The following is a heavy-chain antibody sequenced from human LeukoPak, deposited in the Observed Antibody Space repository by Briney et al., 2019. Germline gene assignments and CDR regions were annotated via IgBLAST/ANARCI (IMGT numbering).Heavy chain of an antibody. V-gene: IGHV4-39*07. Sequence: SETLSLTCTVSGGSISSSSYYWGWIRQPPGKGLEWIGSIYYSGSTYYNPSLKSRVTMSVDTSKNQFSLKLSSVTAADTAVYYCARVRFSGSQVDAFDIWGQGTMVTVSS. CDR3: ARVRFSGSQVDAFDI. D-gene: IGHD3-10*01. J-gene: IGHJ3*02. CDR1: GGSISSSSYY. CDR2: IYYSGST.